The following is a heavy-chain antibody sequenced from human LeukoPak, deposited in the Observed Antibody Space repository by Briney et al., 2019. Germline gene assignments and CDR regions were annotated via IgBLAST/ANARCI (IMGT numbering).Heavy chain of an antibody. CDR2: ISYDGSTK. V-gene: IGHV3-30*04. J-gene: IGHJ4*02. Sequence: GGSLRLSCAASGFTFSSYAMHWVRQAPGKGLEWVAVISYDGSTKYYADSVRGRFTFSRDNSKNTLFLQMNSLRAEDTAVYYCARATGCYFDYWGRGTLVTVSS. D-gene: IGHD2-21*01. CDR1: GFTFSSYA. CDR3: ARATGCYFDY.